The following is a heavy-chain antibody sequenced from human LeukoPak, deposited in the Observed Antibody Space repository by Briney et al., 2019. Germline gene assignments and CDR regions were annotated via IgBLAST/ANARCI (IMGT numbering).Heavy chain of an antibody. J-gene: IGHJ5*02. CDR1: GFTFSSYS. CDR3: ARDLAAAGTEWFDP. Sequence: GGSLRLSCAASGFTFSSYSMNWVRQAPGKGLEWVSSISSSSSYIYYAGSVKGRFTISRDNAKNSLYLQMNSLRAEDTAVYYCARDLAAAGTEWFDPWGQGTLVTVSS. CDR2: ISSSSSYI. V-gene: IGHV3-21*01. D-gene: IGHD6-13*01.